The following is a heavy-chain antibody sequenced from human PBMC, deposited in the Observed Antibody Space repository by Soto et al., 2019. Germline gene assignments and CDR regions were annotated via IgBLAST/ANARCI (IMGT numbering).Heavy chain of an antibody. CDR1: GFTFSSYD. D-gene: IGHD3-10*01. CDR3: ARWGGPTRVFDY. Sequence: EVQLVESGGGLVQPGGSLRLSCAASGFTFSSYDMHWVRQATGKGLEWVSAIGTAGDPYYPGSVKGRFTISRENAKNSLYLQMNSLRAEDTAVYYCARWGGPTRVFDYWGQGTLVTVSS. J-gene: IGHJ4*02. CDR2: IGTAGDP. V-gene: IGHV3-13*05.